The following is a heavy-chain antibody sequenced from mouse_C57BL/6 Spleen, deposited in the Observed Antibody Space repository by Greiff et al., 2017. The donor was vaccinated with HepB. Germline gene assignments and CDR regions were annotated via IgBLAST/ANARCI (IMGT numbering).Heavy chain of an antibody. CDR1: GYTFTSYW. CDR3: ARKDGYPVGYFDV. D-gene: IGHD2-3*01. CDR2: IDPSDSFT. V-gene: IGHV1-50*01. Sequence: QVQLQQPGAELVKPGASVKLSCKASGYTFTSYWMQWVKQRPGQGLEWIGEIDPSDSFTNYNQKFKGKATLTVDTSSSTAYMQLSSLTSEDSAVYYCARKDGYPVGYFDVWGTGTTVTVSS. J-gene: IGHJ1*03.